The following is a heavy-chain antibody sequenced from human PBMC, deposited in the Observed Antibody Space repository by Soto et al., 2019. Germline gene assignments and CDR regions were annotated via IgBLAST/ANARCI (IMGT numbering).Heavy chain of an antibody. V-gene: IGHV5-51*01. J-gene: IGHJ6*02. CDR3: ARSQGDYEPYYYYGMDV. CDR1: GYSFTSYW. CDR2: IYPGDSDT. D-gene: IGHD4-17*01. Sequence: PGASLKISCKGSGYSFTSYWNGWVRQMPGKGLEWMGIIYPGDSDTRYSPSFQSQVTISADKSISTAYLQWSSLEASDTAMYYCARSQGDYEPYYYYGMDVWGQGTTVTVSS.